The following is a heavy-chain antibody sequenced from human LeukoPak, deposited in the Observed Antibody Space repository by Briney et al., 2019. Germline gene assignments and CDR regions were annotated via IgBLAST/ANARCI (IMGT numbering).Heavy chain of an antibody. D-gene: IGHD3-10*01. CDR1: GSTFTFYA. J-gene: IGHJ6*03. CDR2: ISGSGGST. CDR3: AKVMKGSERLTMVRGVIIKTAGLYYMDV. V-gene: IGHV3-23*01. Sequence: GGSLRLSCAASGSTFTFYAMSWVRQAPGKGLEWVSVISGSGGSTYYADSVKGRFTISRDNSKNTLYLQMDSLRAEDTAVYYCAKVMKGSERLTMVRGVIIKTAGLYYMDVWGKGTTVTVSS.